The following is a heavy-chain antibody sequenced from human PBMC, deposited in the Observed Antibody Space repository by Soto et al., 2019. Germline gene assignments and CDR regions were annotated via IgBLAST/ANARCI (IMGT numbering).Heavy chain of an antibody. Sequence: LSATLCLTCPCSGASISSSSYYCFVIRQPPGKLLEWIGSIYYSGSTYYNPSLKSRVTISVDTSKNQFSLKLSSVTAADTAVYYCARRWYYDFWSGYSRGYYFDYWGQGTLVTVS. D-gene: IGHD3-3*01. V-gene: IGHV4-39*01. CDR2: IYYSGST. J-gene: IGHJ4*02. CDR1: GASISSSSYY. CDR3: ARRWYYDFWSGYSRGYYFDY.